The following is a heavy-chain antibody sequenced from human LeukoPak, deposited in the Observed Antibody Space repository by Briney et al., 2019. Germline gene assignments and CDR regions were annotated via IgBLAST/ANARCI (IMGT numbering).Heavy chain of an antibody. CDR3: ARDGQGFNDD. V-gene: IGHV5-51*01. CDR2: IYPGNYDT. D-gene: IGHD3-10*01. CDR1: GYRFTSYW. J-gene: IGHJ4*02. Sequence: GESPKISFQGSGYRFTSYWMGWVRLMPGKGVEWMGIIYPGNYDTGCSSSFEAQVTISADKSISTAYLQWSSLTASDTAMYYCARDGQGFNDDWGQGTLVTVSS.